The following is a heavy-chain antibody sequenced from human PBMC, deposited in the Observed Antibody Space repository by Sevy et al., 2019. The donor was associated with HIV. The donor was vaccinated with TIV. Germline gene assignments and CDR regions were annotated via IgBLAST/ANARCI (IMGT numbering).Heavy chain of an antibody. CDR1: GFTFSSYA. Sequence: GGSLRLSCAASGFTFSSYAMSWVRQAPGKGLEWVSAISGSGGSTYYADSVKGRFTISRDNSKNTLYLQMNSLRAEDSAVYFCAKGQVVVFSFLDDWGQGTLVTVSS. CDR2: ISGSGGST. D-gene: IGHD2-15*01. V-gene: IGHV3-23*01. CDR3: AKGQVVVFSFLDD. J-gene: IGHJ4*02.